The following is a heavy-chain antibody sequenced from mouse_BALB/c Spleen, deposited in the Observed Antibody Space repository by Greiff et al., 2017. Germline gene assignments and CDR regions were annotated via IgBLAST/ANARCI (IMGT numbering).Heavy chain of an antibody. D-gene: IGHD4-1*01. V-gene: IGHV5-6-5*01. J-gene: IGHJ4*01. CDR1: GFTFSSYA. CDR2: ISSGGST. Sequence: EVQRVESGGGLVKPGGSLKLSCAASGFTFSSYAMSWVRQTPEKRLEWVASISSGGSTYYPDRVKGRFTISRDNARNILYLQMSSLRSEDTAMYYCARGTDYYAMDYWGQGTSVTVAS. CDR3: ARGTDYYAMDY.